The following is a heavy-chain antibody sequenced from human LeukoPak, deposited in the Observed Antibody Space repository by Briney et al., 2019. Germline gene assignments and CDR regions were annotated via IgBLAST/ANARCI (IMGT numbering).Heavy chain of an antibody. CDR2: IHTSGRG. CDR1: GGSITSGSYY. CDR3: ARSVEGYCRGGSCYYYSYYMDV. V-gene: IGHV4-61*02. D-gene: IGHD2-15*01. Sequence: PSQTLSLTCTVSGGSITSGSYYWSWIRQPAGKGLEWIGRIHTSGRGNYNPSLRSRVTMSIDKAMNQFSLKLTSVTAADTAVYYCARSVEGYCRGGSCYYYSYYMDVWGKGTTVTVSS. J-gene: IGHJ6*03.